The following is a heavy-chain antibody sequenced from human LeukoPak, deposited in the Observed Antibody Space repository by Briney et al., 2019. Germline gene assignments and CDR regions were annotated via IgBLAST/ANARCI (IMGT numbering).Heavy chain of an antibody. J-gene: IGHJ4*02. CDR1: GGSFSGYY. Sequence: PSETLSLTCAAYGGSFSGYYWSWIRQPPGKGLEWIGEINHSGSTNYNPSLQSRVTISIDTSKNQFSLRLNSVTAADTAMYYCAKSGGYGLIDYWGQGTLVTVSS. D-gene: IGHD1-26*01. V-gene: IGHV4-34*01. CDR3: AKSGGYGLIDY. CDR2: INHSGST.